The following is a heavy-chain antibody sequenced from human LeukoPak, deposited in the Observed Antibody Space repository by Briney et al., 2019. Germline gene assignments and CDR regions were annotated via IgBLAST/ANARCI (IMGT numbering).Heavy chain of an antibody. CDR1: GDSISSGDYY. J-gene: IGHJ4*02. D-gene: IGHD3-10*01. Sequence: SQTLSLTCTVSGDSISSGDYYWSWIRQPPGKGLEWIGYIYYGGSTNYNPSLKSRVTISVDTSKNQFSLRLSSVTAADTAVYYCARQSRYYYVSGSYYTQTPDYWGQGTLVTVSS. CDR3: ARQSRYYYVSGSYYTQTPDY. V-gene: IGHV4-61*08. CDR2: IYYGGST.